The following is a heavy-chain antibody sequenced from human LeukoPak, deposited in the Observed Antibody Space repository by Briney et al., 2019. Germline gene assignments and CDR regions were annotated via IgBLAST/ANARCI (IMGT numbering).Heavy chain of an antibody. CDR1: GFTFSDYW. D-gene: IGHD3-22*01. Sequence: GGSLRLSCAASGFTFSDYWMTWVRQAPGKGLEWVANIKQDGSEKDYVDSVKGRFTISRDNAKNSLYLQMDSVRVEDTAVYFCARKGGYSSGYYYWGQGTLATVSS. CDR3: ARKGGYSSGYYY. J-gene: IGHJ4*02. V-gene: IGHV3-7*01. CDR2: IKQDGSEK.